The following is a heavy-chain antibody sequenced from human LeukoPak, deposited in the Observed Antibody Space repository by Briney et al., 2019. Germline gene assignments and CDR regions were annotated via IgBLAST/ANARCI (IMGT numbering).Heavy chain of an antibody. CDR2: ISDGGTT. J-gene: IGHJ4*02. CDR3: ARGAGRSGCAH. CDR1: GFSVSNNY. D-gene: IGHD3-3*01. Sequence: PGGSLRLSCAASGFSVSNNYMSWVRQAPGKGLEWVSVISDGGTTYYTDSVKGRFTISRDDSKNTLYLQMSGLKADDTAMYYCARGAGRSGCAHWGQGTLVTVSS. V-gene: IGHV3-53*01.